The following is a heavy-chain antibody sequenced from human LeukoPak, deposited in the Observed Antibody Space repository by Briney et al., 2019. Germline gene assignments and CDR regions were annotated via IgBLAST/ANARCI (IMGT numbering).Heavy chain of an antibody. Sequence: PGGSLRLSCAASGFTFSNAWMSWVRQAPGKGLEWVGRIKSKTDGGTTDYAAPVKGRFTISRDDSKNTLYLQMNSLKTEDTAVYYCTTEEMATADFDYWGQGTLVTVSS. D-gene: IGHD5-24*01. CDR3: TTEEMATADFDY. J-gene: IGHJ4*02. V-gene: IGHV3-15*01. CDR2: IKSKTDGGTT. CDR1: GFTFSNAW.